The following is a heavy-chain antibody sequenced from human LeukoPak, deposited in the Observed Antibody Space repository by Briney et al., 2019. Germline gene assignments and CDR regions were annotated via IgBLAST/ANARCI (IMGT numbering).Heavy chain of an antibody. V-gene: IGHV3-23*01. CDR1: GFTFSNYA. CDR3: AKDPTRIVGVTSD. D-gene: IGHD1-26*01. CDR2: ISGSGGST. Sequence: GGSLRLSCAASGFTFSNYAMSCVRQAPGKGLEWVSAISGSGGSTYYADSVKGRFTISRDNSKNTLYLQMNSLRAEDTAVYYCAKDPTRIVGVTSDWGQGTMVTVSS. J-gene: IGHJ3*01.